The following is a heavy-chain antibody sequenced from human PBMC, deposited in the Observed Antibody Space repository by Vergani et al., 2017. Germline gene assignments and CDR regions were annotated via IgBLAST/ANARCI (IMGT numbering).Heavy chain of an antibody. CDR1: GGSISSGSYY. D-gene: IGHD6-13*01. Sequence: QVQLQESGPGLVKPSQTLSLTCTVSGGSISSGSYYWSWIRQPAGKGLEWIGRISTSGSTNYNPSLKSRVTISLDTSKNQFSLKLNSLTAADTAVYYCARAAAAALDYWGQATLVTVSS. CDR3: ARAAAAALDY. V-gene: IGHV4-61*02. J-gene: IGHJ4*02. CDR2: ISTSGST.